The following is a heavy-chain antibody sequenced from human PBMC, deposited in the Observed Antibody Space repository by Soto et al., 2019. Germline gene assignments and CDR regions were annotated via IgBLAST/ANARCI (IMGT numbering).Heavy chain of an antibody. V-gene: IGHV1-3*01. CDR1: GYTFTRYA. CDR2: INAGNGNT. Sequence: ASVKVSCKASGYTFTRYAVRWVLQAPGQRLEWMGWINAGNGNTKYSQKFQGRVTITRDTSASTAYMELSSLRSEDTAVYYCARGLNGYSHYFDYWGQGTLVTVSS. CDR3: ARGLNGYSHYFDY. J-gene: IGHJ4*02. D-gene: IGHD5-18*01.